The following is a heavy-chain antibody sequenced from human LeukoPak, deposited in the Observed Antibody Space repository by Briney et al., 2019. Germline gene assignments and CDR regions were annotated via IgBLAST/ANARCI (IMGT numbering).Heavy chain of an antibody. D-gene: IGHD3-10*01. V-gene: IGHV5-51*01. Sequence: GESLKISCKGSGYTFSTYWIAWVRQMPGKGLEWMGIIYPGDSDTRYSPPFQGQVTISADKSISTAYLQWSSLKASDTAMYYCARRMPGPFGAFDPWGQGTLVTVSS. CDR3: ARRMPGPFGAFDP. CDR2: IYPGDSDT. CDR1: GYTFSTYW. J-gene: IGHJ5*02.